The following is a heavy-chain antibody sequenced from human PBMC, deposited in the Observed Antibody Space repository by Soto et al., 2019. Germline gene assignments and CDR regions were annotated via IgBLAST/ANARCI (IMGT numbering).Heavy chain of an antibody. CDR3: AHIVVAGLGYFFDY. J-gene: IGHJ4*02. D-gene: IGHD6-19*01. CDR2: IYWDDDK. Sequence: QITLKESGPTLVKPTQTLTLTCTFSGFSLSSTRMAVGWIRQPPGKALEWLALIYWDDDKRCSPFLKRRLTLTLDTSKPQVVLTMCNTAPVHTARYYCAHIVVAGLGYFFDYWAQGPLVTVSS. V-gene: IGHV2-5*02. CDR1: GFSLSSTRMA.